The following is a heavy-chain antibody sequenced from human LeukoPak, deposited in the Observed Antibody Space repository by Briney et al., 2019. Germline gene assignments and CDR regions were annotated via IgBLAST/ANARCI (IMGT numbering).Heavy chain of an antibody. CDR2: INPNSGGT. J-gene: IGHJ3*02. D-gene: IGHD6-13*01. CDR3: ARRLLVQPSSWYAFDI. V-gene: IGHV1-2*06. Sequence: ASVKVSCKASGYIFTSYFMHWVRQAPGQGLEWMGLINPNSGGTNYAQKFQGRVTMTRDTSISTAYMELSRLRSDDTAVYYCARRLLVQPSSWYAFDIWGQGTMVTVSS. CDR1: GYIFTSYF.